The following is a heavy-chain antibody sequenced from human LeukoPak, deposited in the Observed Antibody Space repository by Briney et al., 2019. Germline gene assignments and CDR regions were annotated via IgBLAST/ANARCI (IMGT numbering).Heavy chain of an antibody. CDR2: IYPGDSDT. V-gene: IGHV5-51*01. CDR3: ARQLYGSGSYYSYDAFDI. Sequence: GESLKISCKGSGYSFTSYWIGWVRQMPGKGLEWVGIIYPGDSDTRYSPSFQGQVTISADKSISTAYLQWSSLKASDTAMYYCARQLYGSGSYYSYDAFDIWGQGTMVTVSS. D-gene: IGHD3-10*01. CDR1: GYSFTSYW. J-gene: IGHJ3*02.